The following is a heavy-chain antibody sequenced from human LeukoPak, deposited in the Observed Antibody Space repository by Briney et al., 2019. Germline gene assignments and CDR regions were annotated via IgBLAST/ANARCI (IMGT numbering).Heavy chain of an antibody. J-gene: IGHJ6*03. CDR1: GYTLNSYG. V-gene: IGHV1-18*01. CDR2: ISAYNGNT. Sequence: GASVKVSCKASGYTLNSYGITWVRQAPGQGLEWMGWISAYNGNTNYAQKLQGRVTMTTDTSTSTAYMELRSLRSDDTAVYYCASSGSVAATTQPYYMGVWGKGTTVTVSS. CDR3: ASSGSVAATTQPYYMGV. D-gene: IGHD2-15*01.